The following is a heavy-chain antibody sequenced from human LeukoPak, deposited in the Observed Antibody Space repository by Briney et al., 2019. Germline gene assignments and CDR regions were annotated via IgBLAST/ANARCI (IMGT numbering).Heavy chain of an antibody. J-gene: IGHJ4*02. V-gene: IGHV4-59*01. D-gene: IGHD2/OR15-2a*01. CDR2: IYYSGST. Sequence: SETLSLTSTASGGSISSYYWSWIRQPPGKGLEGIGYIYYSGSTNYNPSLKSRVTISVDTSKNQFSLKLSSVTAADTAVYYCARTRISYFDYWGQGTLVTVSS. CDR1: GGSISSYY. CDR3: ARTRISYFDY.